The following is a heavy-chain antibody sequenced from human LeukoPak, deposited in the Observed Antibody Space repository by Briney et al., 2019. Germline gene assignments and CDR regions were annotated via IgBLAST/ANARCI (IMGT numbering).Heavy chain of an antibody. CDR1: GFTFSSYS. D-gene: IGHD3-22*01. CDR2: IYSGGST. J-gene: IGHJ5*02. Sequence: PGGSLRLSCAASGFTFSSYSMNWVRQAPGKGLEWVSVIYSGGSTYYADSVKGRFTISRDNSKNTLYLQMNSLRAEDTAVYYCARERGYYDSSGYPNWFDPWGQGTLVTVSS. CDR3: ARERGYYDSSGYPNWFDP. V-gene: IGHV3-66*01.